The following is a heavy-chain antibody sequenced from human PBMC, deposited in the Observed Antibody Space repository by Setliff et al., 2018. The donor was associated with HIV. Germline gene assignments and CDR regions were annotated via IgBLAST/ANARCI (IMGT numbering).Heavy chain of an antibody. Sequence: ASVNVSCKASGYTFTSYGISWVRQAPGQGLECVASIKEDGSDKYYVDSVKGRFTISRDNAKDSLYLQMNSLRVEDTAVYYCVSGDYVWGNYRVGDYWGQGTLVTVSS. D-gene: IGHD3-16*02. V-gene: IGHV3-7*02. CDR1: GYTFTSYG. CDR2: IKEDGSDK. J-gene: IGHJ4*02. CDR3: VSGDYVWGNYRVGDY.